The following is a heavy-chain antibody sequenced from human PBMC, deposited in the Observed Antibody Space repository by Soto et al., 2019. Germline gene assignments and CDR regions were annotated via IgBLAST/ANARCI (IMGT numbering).Heavy chain of an antibody. CDR2: ISYDGSNK. CDR1: GFTFSSYG. V-gene: IGHV3-30*18. Sequence: GGSLRLSCAASGFTFSSYGMHWVRQAPGKGLEWVAVISYDGSNKYYADSVKGRFTISRDNSKNTLYLQMNSLRAEDTAVYYCAKDQPGPPTSHVLRFLEWLFDYWGQGTLVTVSS. CDR3: AKDQPGPPTSHVLRFLEWLFDY. J-gene: IGHJ4*02. D-gene: IGHD3-3*01.